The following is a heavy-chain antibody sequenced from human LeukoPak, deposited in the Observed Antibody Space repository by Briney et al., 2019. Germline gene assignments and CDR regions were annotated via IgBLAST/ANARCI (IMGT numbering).Heavy chain of an antibody. CDR1: GFTVSSNY. V-gene: IGHV3-53*01. CDR3: ARGGYSSSWYHFDY. CDR2: IYSGGTT. J-gene: IGHJ4*02. Sequence: GGSLRLSCAASGFTVSSNYISWVRQAPGKGLEWVSVIYSGGTTNYADSVKGRFTISRDNSKNTLFLQMNSLRAEDTAVYYCARGGYSSSWYHFDYWGQGTLVTVSS. D-gene: IGHD6-13*01.